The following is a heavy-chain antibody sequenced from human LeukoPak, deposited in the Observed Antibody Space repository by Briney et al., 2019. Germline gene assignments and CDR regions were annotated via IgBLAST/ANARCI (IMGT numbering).Heavy chain of an antibody. V-gene: IGHV3-23*01. CDR3: AKAGYYYDSSGYWYFDY. D-gene: IGHD3-22*01. CDR1: GFTFSSYA. CDR2: VSGSGGST. J-gene: IGHJ4*02. Sequence: GGSLRLSCAASGFTFSSYAMSWVRQAPGKGLEWVSAVSGSGGSTYYADSVKGRFTISRDNSKNTLYLQMNSLRAEDTAVYYCAKAGYYYDSSGYWYFDYWGQGTLVTVSS.